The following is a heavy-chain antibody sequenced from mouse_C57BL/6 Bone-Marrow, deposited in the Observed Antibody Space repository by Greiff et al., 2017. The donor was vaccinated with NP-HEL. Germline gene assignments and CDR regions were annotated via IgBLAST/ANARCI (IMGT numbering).Heavy chain of an antibody. D-gene: IGHD1-1*01. Sequence: EVQRVESGGGLVQSGRSLRLSCATSGFTFSDFYMEWVRQAPGKGLEWIAASRNKANDYTTEYSASVKGRFIVSRDTSQSILYLQMNALRAEDTAIYYCARDAGDYYGSSPFAYWGQGTLVTVSA. CDR1: GFTFSDFY. J-gene: IGHJ3*01. CDR3: ARDAGDYYGSSPFAY. CDR2: SRNKANDYTT. V-gene: IGHV7-1*01.